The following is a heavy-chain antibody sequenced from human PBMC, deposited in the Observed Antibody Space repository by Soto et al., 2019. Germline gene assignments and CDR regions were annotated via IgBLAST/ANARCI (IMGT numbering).Heavy chain of an antibody. Sequence: EVRLVQSGAEVKKPGESLKISCKGSGYSFTTYWIAWVRQMSGKGLEWMGIIYPGDSDTRYSPSFQGQVTISADKSTSTAYLQWSSLKASDTAMYYCARPPWGSGSYTDAFDIWGQGTMVTVSS. CDR2: IYPGDSDT. J-gene: IGHJ3*02. CDR1: GYSFTTYW. D-gene: IGHD1-26*01. CDR3: ARPPWGSGSYTDAFDI. V-gene: IGHV5-51*01.